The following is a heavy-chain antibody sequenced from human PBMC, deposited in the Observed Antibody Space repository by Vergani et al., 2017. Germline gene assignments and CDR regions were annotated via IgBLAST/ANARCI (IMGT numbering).Heavy chain of an antibody. CDR1: GGTFSSYA. Sequence: QVQLVQSGAEVKKPGSSVKVSCKASGGTFSSYAISWVRQAPGQGLEWMGRIIPILGTANYAQKFQGRVTMTRNTSISTAYMELSSLRSEDTAVYYCARELDVPGAFDIWGQGTMVTVSS. CDR2: IIPILGTA. V-gene: IGHV1-69*04. J-gene: IGHJ3*02. CDR3: ARELDVPGAFDI. D-gene: IGHD3-10*02.